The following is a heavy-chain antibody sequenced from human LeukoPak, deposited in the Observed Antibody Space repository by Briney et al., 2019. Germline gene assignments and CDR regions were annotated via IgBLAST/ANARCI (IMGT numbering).Heavy chain of an antibody. CDR3: AGVPAATSYRWFDP. V-gene: IGHV1-18*01. CDR1: GYTFTSYG. Sequence: ASVKVSCKASGYTFTSYGISWVRQAPGQGLEWMGWISAYNGNTNYAQKLQGRVTMTTDTSTSTAYMELRSLRSDDTAVYYCAGVPAATSYRWFDPWGQGTLVTVSS. D-gene: IGHD2-2*01. CDR2: ISAYNGNT. J-gene: IGHJ5*02.